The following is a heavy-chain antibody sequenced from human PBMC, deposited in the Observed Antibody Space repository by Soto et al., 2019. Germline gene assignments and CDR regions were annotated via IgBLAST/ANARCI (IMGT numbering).Heavy chain of an antibody. CDR2: VFHSGTS. Sequence: PSETLSLTCALSTKPINSGYYWGWLRQPPGKGLEWIVGVFHSGTSYYNPSLKSRVTISLDTSKNQFSLRLSSVTATDTAVYYCARGAEDYGRHPFYFDSWGHGTLVTVSS. CDR3: ARGAEDYGRHPFYFDS. V-gene: IGHV4-38-2*01. D-gene: IGHD4-17*01. J-gene: IGHJ4*01. CDR1: TKPINSGYY.